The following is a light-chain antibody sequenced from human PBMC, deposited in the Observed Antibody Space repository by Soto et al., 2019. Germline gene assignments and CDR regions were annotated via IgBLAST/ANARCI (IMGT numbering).Light chain of an antibody. CDR2: RAS. J-gene: IGKJ1*01. CDR3: QQYQNLWT. Sequence: IQMSQSPATLSVSPGERATLSFRASQTIYSNVAWYQQRPGQAPRLLIYRASARATGIPARFSGSGSGTEFTLTIGSLQSEDSAVYYCQQYQNLWTFGQGAEVDI. V-gene: IGKV3-15*01. CDR1: QTIYSN.